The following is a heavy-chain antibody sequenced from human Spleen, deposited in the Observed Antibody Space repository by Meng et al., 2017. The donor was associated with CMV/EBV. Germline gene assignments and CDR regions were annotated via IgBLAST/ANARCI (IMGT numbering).Heavy chain of an antibody. CDR2: IYYSGNT. J-gene: IGHJ6*02. D-gene: IGHD2-2*01. V-gene: IGHV4-39*07. CDR1: GGSISSSSYY. CDR3: ARDLVVLVSAAIKYYGMDV. Sequence: SETLSLTCTVSGGSISSSSYYWGWIRQPPGKGLEWIGSIYYSGNTYYNPSLKSRVTISVDTSKNQFSLKLSSVTAADTAVYYCARDLVVLVSAAIKYYGMDVWGQGTTVTVSS.